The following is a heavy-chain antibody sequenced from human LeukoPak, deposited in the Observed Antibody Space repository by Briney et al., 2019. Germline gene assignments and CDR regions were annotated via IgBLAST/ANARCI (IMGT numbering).Heavy chain of an antibody. CDR3: ASGGAQDAFDI. V-gene: IGHV4-59*01. CDR1: GGSISSYY. J-gene: IGHJ3*02. Sequence: PSETLSLTCTVSGGSISSYYWRWLRQPQGKGLEWIGYIYYSVSTNYNPSLKRRVTIPVDTSKNQLSLKLSSVTAAGTAVYYCASGGAQDAFDIWGQGTMVTVSS. CDR2: IYYSVST. D-gene: IGHD3-16*01.